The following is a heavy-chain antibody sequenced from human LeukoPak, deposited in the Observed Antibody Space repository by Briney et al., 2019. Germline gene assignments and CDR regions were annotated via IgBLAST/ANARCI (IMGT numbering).Heavy chain of an antibody. Sequence: SQTLSLTCTVSGGSISSGDYYWSWIRQPPGKGLEWIGYIYYSGSTYYNPSLKSRVTISVDTSKNQFSLKLSSVTAADTAVYYCARASYSGSYLRPFDYWGQGTLVTVSS. D-gene: IGHD1-26*01. CDR3: ARASYSGSYLRPFDY. CDR1: GGSISSGDYY. V-gene: IGHV4-30-4*08. J-gene: IGHJ4*02. CDR2: IYYSGST.